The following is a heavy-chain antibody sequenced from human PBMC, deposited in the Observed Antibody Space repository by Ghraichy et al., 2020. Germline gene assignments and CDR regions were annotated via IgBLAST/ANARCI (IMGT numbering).Heavy chain of an antibody. Sequence: GSLTLSCAASGFTFSSYSMNWVRQASGKGLEWVSSISSSSSYIYYADSVKGRFTISRDNAKNSLYLQMNSLRAEDTAVYYCARIVAAAGSPIDDYWGQGTLVTVSS. D-gene: IGHD6-13*01. V-gene: IGHV3-21*01. CDR2: ISSSSSYI. CDR3: ARIVAAAGSPIDDY. CDR1: GFTFSSYS. J-gene: IGHJ4*02.